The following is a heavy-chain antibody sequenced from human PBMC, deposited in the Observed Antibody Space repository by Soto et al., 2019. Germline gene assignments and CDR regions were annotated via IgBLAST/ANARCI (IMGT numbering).Heavy chain of an antibody. CDR3: ARHMQAAAGQFYYYYGMDV. Sequence: VESVKISCKVSGYSFTRHWIVWVLQMPGKGLEWMGTIYPGDSDTRYSPSFQGQVTISADKSISTAYLQWSSLKASDTAMYYCARHMQAAAGQFYYYYGMDVWGQGTTVTVSS. D-gene: IGHD6-13*01. J-gene: IGHJ6*01. CDR2: IYPGDSDT. V-gene: IGHV5-51*01. CDR1: GYSFTRHW.